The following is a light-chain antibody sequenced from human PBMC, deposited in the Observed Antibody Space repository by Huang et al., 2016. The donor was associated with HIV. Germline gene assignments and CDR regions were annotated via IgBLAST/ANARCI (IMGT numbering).Light chain of an antibody. CDR1: QDIFNY. Sequence: DIQMTQSPSAMSASVGDRVTITCRTNQDIFNYLSWFQQKPGRAPQRLSYAVSSLQSGVPSRFSGSGSGTEFTLTINNLQPEDFATYYCLQHKAFHLPTFGQGTQVE. CDR2: AVS. V-gene: IGKV1-17*03. J-gene: IGKJ1*01. CDR3: LQHKAFHLPT.